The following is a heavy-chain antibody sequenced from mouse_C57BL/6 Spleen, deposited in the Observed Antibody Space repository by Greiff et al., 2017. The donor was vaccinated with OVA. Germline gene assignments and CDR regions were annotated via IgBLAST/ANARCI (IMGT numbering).Heavy chain of an antibody. V-gene: IGHV2-9-1*01. D-gene: IGHD2-3*01. J-gene: IGHJ2*01. CDR1: GFSLTSYA. CDR2: IWTGGGT. CDR3: ARSPLYDGYYYFDY. Sequence: VKLMESGPGLVAPSQSLSITCTVSGFSLTSYAISWVRQPPGKGLEWLGVIWTGGGTNYNSALKSRLSISKDNSKSQVFLKMNSLQTDDTARYYCARSPLYDGYYYFDYWGQGTTLTVSS.